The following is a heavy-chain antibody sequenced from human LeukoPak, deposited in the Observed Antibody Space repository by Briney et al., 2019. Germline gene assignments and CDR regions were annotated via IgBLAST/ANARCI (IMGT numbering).Heavy chain of an antibody. J-gene: IGHJ4*02. D-gene: IGHD1-26*01. CDR1: GIAVSGNY. CDR2: ISINTNT. CDR3: AIAQTWDGLFES. Sequence: PGGSLRLSCAASGIAVSGNYMSWVRQTPGKGLEWVSFISINTNTFYADSVRGRFTTSRDTSKNTLLLQMNSLRDEDSAIYYCAIAQTWDGLFESWGQGTLVTVSS. V-gene: IGHV3-53*01.